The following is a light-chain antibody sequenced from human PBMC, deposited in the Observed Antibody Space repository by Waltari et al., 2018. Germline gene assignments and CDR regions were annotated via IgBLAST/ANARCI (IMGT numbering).Light chain of an antibody. CDR2: GAS. V-gene: IGKV3-15*01. J-gene: IGKJ4*01. CDR1: QNIHDH. Sequence: EVLMTQSPATLSVSPGERVTLSCRASQNIHDHLAWYQQKPGQAPRLLIYGASTRATDIPARFRGGGSGTEFTLTINSLQSEDLGIYYCQQYNKWPPLTFGGGTKVEIK. CDR3: QQYNKWPPLT.